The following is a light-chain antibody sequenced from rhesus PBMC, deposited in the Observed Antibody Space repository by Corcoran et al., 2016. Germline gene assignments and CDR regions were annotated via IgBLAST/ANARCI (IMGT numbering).Light chain of an antibody. CDR2: GAS. CDR1: QRVSRY. V-gene: IGKV3-24*03. CDR3: LQSSNWPLT. Sequence: EIIMTQSPATLALSPGERATLSGRASQRVSRYLAWYPQKPGTAPRPLIYGASSRATGIPDRFSGSGSGTEFTLTISSLKPEDVGVYFWLQSSNWPLTFGGGTKVELK. J-gene: IGKJ4*01.